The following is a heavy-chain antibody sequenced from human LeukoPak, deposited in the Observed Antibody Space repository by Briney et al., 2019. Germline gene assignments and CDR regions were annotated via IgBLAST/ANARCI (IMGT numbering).Heavy chain of an antibody. V-gene: IGHV1-46*01. J-gene: IGHJ4*02. CDR2: INPSGSST. Sequence: ASVKVSCKASGYTFTSHYMHWVRQAPGQGLEWMGLINPSGSSTLYAQKFQGRVTMTRDMSTTTDYMELRSLRSDDTAVYYCARGLGTKRPITMVRGVIVPPDYWGQGTLVTVSS. CDR1: GYTFTSHY. D-gene: IGHD3-10*01. CDR3: ARGLGTKRPITMVRGVIVPPDY.